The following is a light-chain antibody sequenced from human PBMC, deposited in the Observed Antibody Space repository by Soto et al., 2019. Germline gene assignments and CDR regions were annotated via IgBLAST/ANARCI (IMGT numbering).Light chain of an antibody. J-gene: IGLJ1*01. CDR2: DNN. CDR3: GTWDSSLSAYV. CDR1: SSNIGNNY. V-gene: IGLV1-51*01. Sequence: QSALTQPPSVSAAPGQKVTISCSGGSSNIGNNYVSWYQQLPGTAPKLLIYDNNKRPSGIPDRFSGSKSGTSATLGITGLQTGDEADYYCGTWDSSLSAYVFATGINVTVL.